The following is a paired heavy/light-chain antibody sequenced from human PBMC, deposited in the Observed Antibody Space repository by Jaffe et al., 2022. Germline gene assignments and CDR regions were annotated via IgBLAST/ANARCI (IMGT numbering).Light chain of an antibody. J-gene: IGKJ1*01. CDR3: QQYGSSSFTWT. V-gene: IGKV3-20*01. CDR1: QSVSSSY. CDR2: GAS. Sequence: EIVLTQSPGTLSLSPGERATLSCRASQSVSSSYLAWYQQKPGQAPRLLIYGASSRATGIPDRFSGSGSGTDFTLTISRLEPEDFAVYYCQQYGSSSFTWTFGQGTKVEIK.
Heavy chain of an antibody. J-gene: IGHJ6*03. V-gene: IGHV1-69*01. Sequence: QVQLVQSGAEVKKPGSSVKVSCKASGGTFSSYAISWVRQAPGQGLEWMGGIIPIFGTANYAQKFQGRVTITADESTSTAYMELSSLRSEDTAVYYCAREDDYYGSGSSYYYYMDVWGKGTTVTVSS. CDR2: IIPIFGTA. CDR1: GGTFSSYA. D-gene: IGHD3-10*01. CDR3: AREDDYYGSGSSYYYYMDV.